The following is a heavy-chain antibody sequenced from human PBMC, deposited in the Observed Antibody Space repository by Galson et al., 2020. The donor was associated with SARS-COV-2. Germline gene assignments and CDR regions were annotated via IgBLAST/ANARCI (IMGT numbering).Heavy chain of an antibody. V-gene: IGHV3-15*01. J-gene: IGHJ6*02. CDR3: TTDPWSYYGDSLMDV. CDR1: GFTFSNAW. CDR2: IKSKTEGGTT. Sequence: TGGSLRLSCAASGFTFSNAWMSWVRQAPGKGLEWVGRIKSKTEGGTTDYAAPVKGRFTISRDDSKNTLYLQMNSLKTEDTAVYYCTTDPWSYYGDSLMDVWGQGTTVTVSS. D-gene: IGHD4-17*01.